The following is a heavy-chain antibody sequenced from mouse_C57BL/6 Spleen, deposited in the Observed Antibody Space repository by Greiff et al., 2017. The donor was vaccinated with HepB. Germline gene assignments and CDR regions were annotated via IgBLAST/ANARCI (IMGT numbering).Heavy chain of an antibody. J-gene: IGHJ2*01. D-gene: IGHD1-3*01. CDR1: GFTFSSYA. V-gene: IGHV5-9-1*02. CDR2: ISSGGDYI. CDR3: TRAGDNHYFDY. Sequence: EVQRVESGEGLVKPGGSLKLSCAASGFTFSSYAMSWVRQTPEKRLEWVAYISSGGDYIYYADTVKGRFTISRDNARNTLYLQMSSLKSEDTAMYYCTRAGDNHYFDYWGQGTTLTVSS.